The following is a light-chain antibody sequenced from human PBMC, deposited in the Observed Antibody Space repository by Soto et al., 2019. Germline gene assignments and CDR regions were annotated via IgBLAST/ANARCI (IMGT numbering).Light chain of an antibody. CDR3: QKYNGAPRA. J-gene: IGKJ1*01. CDR1: QSVSSN. CDR2: GAS. V-gene: IGKV3-15*01. Sequence: EIVMTQSPATLSVSPGERATLSCRASQSVSSNLAWYQQKPGQAPRLLIYGASTRATGIPARFSGSGSGTEFTLTISSLQSEDFATYYCQKYNGAPRAFGQGTKVEIK.